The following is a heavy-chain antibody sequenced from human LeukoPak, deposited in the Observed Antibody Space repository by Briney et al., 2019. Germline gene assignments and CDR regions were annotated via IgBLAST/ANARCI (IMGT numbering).Heavy chain of an antibody. J-gene: IGHJ2*01. V-gene: IGHV1-2*06. CDR3: ANQGDYYDFWSGYYDWYFDL. CDR2: INPNSGGT. D-gene: IGHD3-3*01. Sequence: GASVKVSCKASGYTFTGYYMHWVRQAPGQGLEWMGRINPNSGGTNYAQKFQGRVTMTRDTSISTAYMELSRLRSDDTAVYYCANQGDYYDFWSGYYDWYFDLWGSGTLVTVSS. CDR1: GYTFTGYY.